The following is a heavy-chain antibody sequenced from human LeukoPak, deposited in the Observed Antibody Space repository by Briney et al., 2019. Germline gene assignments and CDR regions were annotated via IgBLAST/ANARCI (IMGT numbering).Heavy chain of an antibody. CDR3: ATASEVEY. Sequence: PGGSLRLSCAASGFTFSSYGMHWVRQAPGKGLEWVAVISYDGSNKYYADSVKGRFTISRDNSKNTLYLQMNSLRAEDTAVYYCATASEVEYWGQGTLVTVSS. D-gene: IGHD2-21*02. J-gene: IGHJ4*02. CDR2: ISYDGSNK. V-gene: IGHV3-30*03. CDR1: GFTFSSYG.